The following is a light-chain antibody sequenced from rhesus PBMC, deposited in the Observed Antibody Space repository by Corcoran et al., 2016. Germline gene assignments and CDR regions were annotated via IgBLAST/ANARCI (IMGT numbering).Light chain of an antibody. CDR3: QQNNDFRALT. J-gene: IGKJ4*01. CDR2: GGS. Sequence: TVVTQSPATLSLSPGERATLSCRASQSVGSYLAWYQQKPGQAPQLLIYGGSSRATGIPARFSGRGAGTDFTLTISSLEPDGVGVYYWQQNNDFRALTFGGGTKVELK. CDR1: QSVGSY. V-gene: IGKV3-24*04.